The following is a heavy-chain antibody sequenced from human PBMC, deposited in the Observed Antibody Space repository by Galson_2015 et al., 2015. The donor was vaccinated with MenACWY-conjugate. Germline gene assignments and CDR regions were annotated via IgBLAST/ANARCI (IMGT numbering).Heavy chain of an antibody. V-gene: IGHV3-15*07. CDR3: GGDFLGN. D-gene: IGHD4-17*01. J-gene: IGHJ4*02. Sequence: SLRLSCAASGFNFNNAWMHWVRQAPGKGLEWVGLIRRNTDGGTTDYAAPVKGRFTISRDDSKNTLYLQMNSLKIVDTAVYYCGGDFLGNWGQGTLVTVSS. CDR2: IRRNTDGGTT. CDR1: GFNFNNAW.